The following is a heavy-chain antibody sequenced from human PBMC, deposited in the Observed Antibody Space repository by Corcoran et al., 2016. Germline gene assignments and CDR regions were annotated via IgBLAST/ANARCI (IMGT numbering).Heavy chain of an antibody. J-gene: IGHJ4*02. CDR1: GFTFSSYG. CDR3: AKAIGAAAGTGGYFDY. D-gene: IGHD6-13*01. CDR2: ISYDGSNK. Sequence: QVQLVESGGGVVQPGRSLRLSCAASGFTFSSYGMHWVRQAPGKGLEWVAVISYDGSNKYYADSVKGRFTISRDNSKNTLYLQMNSLRAEGTAVYYCAKAIGAAAGTGGYFDYWGQGTLVTVSS. V-gene: IGHV3-30*18.